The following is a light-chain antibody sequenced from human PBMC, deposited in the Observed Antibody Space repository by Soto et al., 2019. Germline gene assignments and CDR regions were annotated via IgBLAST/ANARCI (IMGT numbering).Light chain of an antibody. CDR3: SSYAGSSNV. Sequence: QSALTQPPSASGSPGQSVAISCTGTSSDVGGYNYVSWYQQHPGKAPKLMIYEVNKRPSGVPDRFPGSKSGNTASLTVSGLQAEDEADYYCSSYAGSSNVFGTGTRSPS. V-gene: IGLV2-8*01. CDR1: SSDVGGYNY. CDR2: EVN. J-gene: IGLJ1*01.